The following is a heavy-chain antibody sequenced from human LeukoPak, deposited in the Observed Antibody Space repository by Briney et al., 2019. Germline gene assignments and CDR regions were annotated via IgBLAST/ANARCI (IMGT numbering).Heavy chain of an antibody. Sequence: PGGSLRLSCAASGFTFSSYSMNWVRQAPGKGLEWVSSISSSSSYIYYADSVKGRFTISRDNAKNSLYLQMNSLRAEDTAVYYCARDHEVKGWLRPLGYWGQGTLVTVSS. V-gene: IGHV3-21*01. J-gene: IGHJ4*02. CDR3: ARDHEVKGWLRPLGY. CDR2: ISSSSSYI. D-gene: IGHD5-12*01. CDR1: GFTFSSYS.